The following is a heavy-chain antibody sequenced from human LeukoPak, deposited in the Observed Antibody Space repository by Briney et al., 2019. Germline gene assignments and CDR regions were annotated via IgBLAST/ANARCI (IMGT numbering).Heavy chain of an antibody. CDR1: GFTFSSYE. D-gene: IGHD6-19*01. Sequence: GGSLRLSCAAPGFTFSSYEMNWVPQAPGKGLEWVSYISSSGSTIYYADSVKGRFTISRDNAKNSLYLQMNSLRAEDTAVYYCAREQWLVRQFDYWGQGTLVTVSS. J-gene: IGHJ4*02. CDR3: AREQWLVRQFDY. CDR2: ISSSGSTI. V-gene: IGHV3-48*03.